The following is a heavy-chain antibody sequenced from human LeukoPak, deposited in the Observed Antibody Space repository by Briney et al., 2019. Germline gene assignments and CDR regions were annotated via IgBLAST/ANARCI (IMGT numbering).Heavy chain of an antibody. CDR2: ISSSSSYI. Sequence: PGGSLRLSCAASGFTFSSYSMNWVRQAPGKGLEWVSSISSSSSYIYYADSVKGRFTISRDNAKNSLYLQMNSLRAEDTAVYCCARGGITIFGVVTYYFDYWGQGTLVTVSS. CDR3: ARGGITIFGVVTYYFDY. D-gene: IGHD3-3*01. CDR1: GFTFSSYS. V-gene: IGHV3-21*01. J-gene: IGHJ4*02.